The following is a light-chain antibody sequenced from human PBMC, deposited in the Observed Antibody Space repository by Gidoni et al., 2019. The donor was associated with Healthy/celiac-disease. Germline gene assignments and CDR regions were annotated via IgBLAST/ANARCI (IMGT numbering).Light chain of an antibody. Sequence: QSPLTQPPSASASPRQSVTISCTGTSSDVGGYNYVSWSQQHPGKAPKLMIYEVSKRRSGVHDRFSGSKSGNMASLTVAGLQAEDEADYYCSSYAGSNNLVFGGGTKLTVV. CDR1: SSDVGGYNY. V-gene: IGLV2-8*01. J-gene: IGLJ2*01. CDR3: SSYAGSNNLV. CDR2: EVS.